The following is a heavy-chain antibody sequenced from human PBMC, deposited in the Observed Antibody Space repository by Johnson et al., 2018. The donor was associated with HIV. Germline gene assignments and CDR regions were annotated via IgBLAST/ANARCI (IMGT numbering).Heavy chain of an antibody. CDR1: GFTFSSYG. Sequence: QMQLVESGGGVVQPGRSLRLSCAASGFTFSSYGMHWVRQAPGKGLEWVAVIFTVGDVYYADSVKGRFTISRDTSKNSLYLQMNSLKTEDTAVYYCAREGPGTTGVDAFDIWGQGTMVTVSS. J-gene: IGHJ3*02. D-gene: IGHD1-14*01. CDR3: AREGPGTTGVDAFDI. CDR2: IFTVGDV. V-gene: IGHV3-33*08.